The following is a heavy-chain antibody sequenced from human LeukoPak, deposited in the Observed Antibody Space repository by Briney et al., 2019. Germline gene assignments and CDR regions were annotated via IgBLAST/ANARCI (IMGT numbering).Heavy chain of an antibody. CDR2: ISWNSGRI. CDR3: AKWAVLLWFGESSSGYYFDY. V-gene: IGHV3-9*01. D-gene: IGHD3-10*01. Sequence: GGSLRLSCAASGFTFDDYAMHWVRQAPGKGLEWVSGISWNSGRIGYADSVKGRFTISRDNSKNTLYLQMNSLRAEDTAVYYCAKWAVLLWFGESSSGYYFDYWGQGALVTVSS. CDR1: GFTFDDYA. J-gene: IGHJ4*02.